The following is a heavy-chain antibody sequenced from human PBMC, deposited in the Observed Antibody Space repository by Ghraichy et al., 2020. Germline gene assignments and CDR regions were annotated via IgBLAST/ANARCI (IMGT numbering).Heavy chain of an antibody. CDR1: GGSISSYY. V-gene: IGHV4-59*01. D-gene: IGHD5-12*01. CDR2: IYYSGST. J-gene: IGHJ6*02. Sequence: SETLSLTCTVSGGSISSYYWSWIRQPPGKGLEWIGYIYYSGSTNYNPSLKSRVTISVDTSKNQFSLKLSSVTAADTAVYYCAREMWIPPYYYYGMDVWGQGTTVTVSS. CDR3: AREMWIPPYYYYGMDV.